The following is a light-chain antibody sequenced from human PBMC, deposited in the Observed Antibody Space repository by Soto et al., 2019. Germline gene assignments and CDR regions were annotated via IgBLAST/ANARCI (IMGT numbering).Light chain of an antibody. CDR1: QDISQY. CDR2: TAS. CDR3: EHYDNIPYS. V-gene: IGKV1-33*01. J-gene: IGKJ2*03. Sequence: DTQMTQSPSSLSASVGDRVTITCQASQDISQYLNWYQQKPGKAPKLLIHTASNLETGVPSRFSGSGSGTDFTFTISSLQPEDIETYYCEHYDNIPYSFGQGSKLEIK.